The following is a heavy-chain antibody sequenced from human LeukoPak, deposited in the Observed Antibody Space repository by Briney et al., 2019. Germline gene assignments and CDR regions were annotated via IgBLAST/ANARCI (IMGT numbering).Heavy chain of an antibody. V-gene: IGHV3-48*03. Sequence: GGSLRLSCAASGFTFSSYEMNWVRQAPGKGLEWVSYISSSGSTIYYADSVKGRFTISSDNAKNSLYLQMNSLRAEDTAVYYCARDRPSFDYWGQGTLVTVSS. CDR1: GFTFSSYE. CDR2: ISSSGSTI. J-gene: IGHJ4*02. CDR3: ARDRPSFDY.